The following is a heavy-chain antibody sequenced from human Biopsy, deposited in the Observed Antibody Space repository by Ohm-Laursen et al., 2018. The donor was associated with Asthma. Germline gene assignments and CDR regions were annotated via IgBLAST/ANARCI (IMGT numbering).Heavy chain of an antibody. CDR2: INGDGSQK. V-gene: IGHV3-7*03. Sequence: SLRLSCTASGFTFGNFWMSWGRQTPGKGLEWVATINGDGSQKSYVDSVTGRFTISRDNSKNSLHLEMNSLRAEDTAVYYCAKGFSSTSCYGICYYYVMDVWGQGTTVTVSS. D-gene: IGHD2-2*01. J-gene: IGHJ6*02. CDR3: AKGFSSTSCYGICYYYVMDV. CDR1: GFTFGNFW.